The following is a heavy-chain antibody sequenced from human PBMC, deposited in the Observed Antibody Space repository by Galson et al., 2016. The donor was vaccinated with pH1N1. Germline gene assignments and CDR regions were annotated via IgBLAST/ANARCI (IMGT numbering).Heavy chain of an antibody. CDR3: STETGSSGMDV. V-gene: IGHV1-69*02. CDR1: GGTLSRHT. Sequence: SVKVSCKASGGTLSRHTISWVRQAPVQGLEWMGRILPIVGITNYAQKLQGRVTIIADRFTSTVSMELSGLTSGDTAVYYCSTETGSSGMDVWDQGTTVTVSS. CDR2: ILPIVGIT. J-gene: IGHJ6*02. D-gene: IGHD3-10*01.